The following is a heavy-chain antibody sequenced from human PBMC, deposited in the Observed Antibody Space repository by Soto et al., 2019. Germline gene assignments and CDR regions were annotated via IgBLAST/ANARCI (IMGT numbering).Heavy chain of an antibody. CDR1: GGSISSSNW. CDR3: ARHPSNWNYRGAFDY. V-gene: IGHV4-4*02. D-gene: IGHD1-7*01. CDR2: IYHSGST. Sequence: QVQLQESGPGLVKPSGTLSLTCAVSGGSISSSNWWSWVRQPPGKGLEWIGEIYHSGSTNYNPSLTSRVTISVDKSKNQFSLKLSSVTAADTAVYYCARHPSNWNYRGAFDYWGQGTLVTVSS. J-gene: IGHJ4*02.